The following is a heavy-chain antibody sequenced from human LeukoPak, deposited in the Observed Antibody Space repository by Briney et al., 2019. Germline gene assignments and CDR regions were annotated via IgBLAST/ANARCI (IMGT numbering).Heavy chain of an antibody. CDR1: GYTFTSYG. CDR2: ISAYNGNT. CDR3: ARDGVRLYYDFWSGPYGMDV. D-gene: IGHD3-3*01. J-gene: IGHJ6*02. Sequence: ASVKVSCKASGYTFTSYGISWVRQAPGQGIEWMGWISAYNGNTNYAQKLQGRVSMTTDTSTSTAYMELRSLRSDDTAVYYCARDGVRLYYDFWSGPYGMDVWGQGTTVTVSS. V-gene: IGHV1-18*01.